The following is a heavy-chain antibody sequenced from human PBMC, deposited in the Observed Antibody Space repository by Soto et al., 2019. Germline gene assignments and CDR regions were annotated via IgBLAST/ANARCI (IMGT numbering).Heavy chain of an antibody. CDR1: GGSISSSNW. Sequence: SETLSLTCAVSGGSISSSNWWSWVRQPPGKGLEWIGEIYHSGSTNYNPSLKSRVTISVDKSKNQFSLKLSSVTAADTAVYYCASGYCSSTSCHFDYWGQGTLVTVSS. J-gene: IGHJ4*02. V-gene: IGHV4-4*02. CDR2: IYHSGST. D-gene: IGHD2-2*01. CDR3: ASGYCSSTSCHFDY.